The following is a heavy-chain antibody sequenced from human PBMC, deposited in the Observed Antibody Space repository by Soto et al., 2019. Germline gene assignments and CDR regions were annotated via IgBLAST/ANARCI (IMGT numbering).Heavy chain of an antibody. D-gene: IGHD4-17*01. CDR3: LVTTSAVDI. Sequence: EVQLVESGGDLAQPGGSLRLSCAASGFTLSNFWVNWVRQAPGKGLEWVANIKQGGIERNYVDSVKGRFTISRDDTKNSRFLQMNNLRVEDAAIYYCLVTTSAVDIWGRGTTVTVSS. CDR1: GFTLSNFW. CDR2: IKQGGIER. V-gene: IGHV3-7*01. J-gene: IGHJ3*02.